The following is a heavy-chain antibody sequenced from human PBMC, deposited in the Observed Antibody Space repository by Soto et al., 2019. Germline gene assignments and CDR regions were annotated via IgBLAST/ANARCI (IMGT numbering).Heavy chain of an antibody. CDR2: IYYSGST. CDR1: GGSISSYY. D-gene: IGHD4-4*01. J-gene: IGHJ5*02. V-gene: IGHV4-59*08. Sequence: SETLSLTCTVSGGSISSYYWSWIRQPPGKGLEWIGYIYYSGSTNYNPSLKSRVTISVDTSKNQFSLKLSSVTAADTAVYYCARHGGHYRDWFDPWGQGTLVTVSS. CDR3: ARHGGHYRDWFDP.